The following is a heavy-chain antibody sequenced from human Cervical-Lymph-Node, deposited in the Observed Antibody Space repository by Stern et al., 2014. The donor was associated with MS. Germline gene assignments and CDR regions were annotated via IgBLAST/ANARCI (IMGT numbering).Heavy chain of an antibody. Sequence: QVTLKESGPTLVKPTQTLTLTCTFSGFSLSTSRVGVGWIRQPPGKSLEWLALLYCNDDKRYSPSLKSRLTITKDPSKNQVVLTMTNMDPVDTATYYCAHSLPVVVPAALTNWFDPWGQGTLVTVSS. CDR3: AHSLPVVVPAALTNWFDP. CDR1: GFSLSTSRVG. J-gene: IGHJ5*02. V-gene: IGHV2-5*01. D-gene: IGHD2-2*01. CDR2: LYCNDDK.